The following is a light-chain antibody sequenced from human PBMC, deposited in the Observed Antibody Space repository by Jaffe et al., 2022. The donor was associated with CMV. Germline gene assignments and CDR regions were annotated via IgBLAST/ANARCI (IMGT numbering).Light chain of an antibody. Sequence: SSELTQDPAVSVALGQTVRITCQGDSLRNYFASWYQQKPGQAPILVIYNKDIRPSGIPDRFSGSSSGNTASLTITGAQTEDEADYYCNSRDRFGNHLLFGGGTRLTVL. V-gene: IGLV3-19*01. J-gene: IGLJ2*01. CDR3: NSRDRFGNHLL. CDR2: NKD. CDR1: SLRNYF.